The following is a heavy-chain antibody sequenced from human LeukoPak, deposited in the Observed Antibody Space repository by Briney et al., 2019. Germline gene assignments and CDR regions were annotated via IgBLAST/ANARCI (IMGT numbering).Heavy chain of an antibody. J-gene: IGHJ4*02. CDR2: IGTAGEI. Sequence: GGSLRLSCAASGFTFRSYDMHWVRQATGKGLEWVSGIGTAGEIYYPGSVKGRFTISRDNSKNTLYLQMNTLRAEDTAVYYCAKDPVLAARGYFDYWGQGTLVTVSS. V-gene: IGHV3-13*01. CDR3: AKDPVLAARGYFDY. D-gene: IGHD2-15*01. CDR1: GFTFRSYD.